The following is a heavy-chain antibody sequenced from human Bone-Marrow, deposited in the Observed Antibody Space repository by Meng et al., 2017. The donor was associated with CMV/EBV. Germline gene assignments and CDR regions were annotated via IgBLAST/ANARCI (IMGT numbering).Heavy chain of an antibody. Sequence: LSCAASGFTVSGNYMSWVRQAPGKGLEWVSVIYSGGSTYYADSVKGRFTISRDNSKNTLYLQMNSLRAEDTAVYYCARAQPWYYFDYWGQGTLVTVSS. D-gene: IGHD2-8*02. CDR1: GFTVSGNY. CDR2: IYSGGST. V-gene: IGHV3-66*02. J-gene: IGHJ4*02. CDR3: ARAQPWYYFDY.